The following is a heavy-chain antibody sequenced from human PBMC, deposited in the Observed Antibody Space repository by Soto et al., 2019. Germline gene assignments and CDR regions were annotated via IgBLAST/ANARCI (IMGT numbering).Heavy chain of an antibody. D-gene: IGHD3-3*01. Sequence: ASETLSLTCTATGDSITSTDYYWGWIRQPPGKGLEWVASIYYSGSTYHNPSLKSRVTISVDTSKNQFSLKVTSVTAADTAVYYCARHWRTGYSTAFGVVMGWFDPWGQGTLVTVSS. CDR3: ARHWRTGYSTAFGVVMGWFDP. J-gene: IGHJ5*02. CDR2: IYYSGST. CDR1: GDSITSTDYY. V-gene: IGHV4-39*01.